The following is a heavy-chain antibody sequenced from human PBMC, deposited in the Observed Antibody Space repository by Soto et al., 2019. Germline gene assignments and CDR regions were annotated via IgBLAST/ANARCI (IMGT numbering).Heavy chain of an antibody. CDR3: AKDDPHYYDSSGYYSNHDAFDI. Sequence: EVQLLESGGGLVQPGGSLRLSCAASGFTFSSYAMSWVRQAPGKGLEWVSAISGRGGSTYYADSVKGRFTISRDNSKNTLYLQMNSLRAEDTAVYYCAKDDPHYYDSSGYYSNHDAFDIWGQGTMVTVSS. V-gene: IGHV3-23*01. J-gene: IGHJ3*02. CDR1: GFTFSSYA. D-gene: IGHD3-22*01. CDR2: ISGRGGST.